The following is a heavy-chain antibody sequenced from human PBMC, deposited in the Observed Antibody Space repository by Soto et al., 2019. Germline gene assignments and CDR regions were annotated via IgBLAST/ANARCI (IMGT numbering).Heavy chain of an antibody. J-gene: IGHJ5*02. D-gene: IGHD1-26*01. V-gene: IGHV4-4*07. CDR3: ARDRRVGATEGNWFDP. Sequence: TLXHTCPVSGGSISSYYWSWIRQPAGKGLEWIGRIYTSGSTNYNPSLKSRVTMSVDTSKNQFSLKLSSVTAADTAVYYCARDRRVGATEGNWFDPWGQGTLVTVSS. CDR1: GGSISSYY. CDR2: IYTSGST.